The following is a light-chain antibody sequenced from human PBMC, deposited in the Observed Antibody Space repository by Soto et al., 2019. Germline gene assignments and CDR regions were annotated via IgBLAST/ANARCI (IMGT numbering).Light chain of an antibody. CDR2: HTS. V-gene: IGKV3-20*01. CDR3: QHYHSAPRT. Sequence: ETGLTQCLGTLSLSPGERATLSCRSIQSVGGSFLAWYQQRPGQAPRLLIYHTSYRATGIPDRFSGSGSGTDFTLTISRLEPEDFEVYYCQHYHSAPRTFGQGTKVDIK. CDR1: QSVGGSF. J-gene: IGKJ1*01.